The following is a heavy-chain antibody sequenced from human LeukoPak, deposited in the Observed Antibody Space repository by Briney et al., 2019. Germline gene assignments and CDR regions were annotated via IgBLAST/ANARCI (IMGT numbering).Heavy chain of an antibody. V-gene: IGHV1-8*03. D-gene: IGHD2-2*01. Sequence: ASVKVSCKASGYTFTSYDINWVRQATGQGLEWMGWMNPNSGNTGYVQKFQGRVTITRNTSISTAYMELSSLRSEDTAVYYCARTLGTSRYCSSTSCYAAPVDYWGQGTLVTVSS. CDR3: ARTLGTSRYCSSTSCYAAPVDY. CDR1: GYTFTSYD. J-gene: IGHJ4*02. CDR2: MNPNSGNT.